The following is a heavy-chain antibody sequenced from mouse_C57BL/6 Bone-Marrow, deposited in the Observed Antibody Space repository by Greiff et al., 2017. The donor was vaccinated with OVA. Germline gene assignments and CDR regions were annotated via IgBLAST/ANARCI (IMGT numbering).Heavy chain of an antibody. CDR2: IDPENGDT. CDR3: TTTGTGFAY. CDR1: GFNIKDDY. J-gene: IGHJ3*01. D-gene: IGHD4-1*01. Sequence: VQLQQSGAELVRPGASVKLSCTASGFNIKDDYMHWVKQRPEQGLEWIGWIDPENGDTEYASKFQGKATITADTSSNTAYLQLSSLTSEDTAVYYCTTTGTGFAYWDQGTLVTVSA. V-gene: IGHV14-4*01.